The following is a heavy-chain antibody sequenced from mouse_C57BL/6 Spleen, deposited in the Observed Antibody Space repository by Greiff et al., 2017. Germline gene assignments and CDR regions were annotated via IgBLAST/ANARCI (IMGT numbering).Heavy chain of an antibody. CDR2: IDPSDSYT. CDR1: GYTFTSYW. CDR3: ARDLGYYPRYFDV. J-gene: IGHJ1*03. D-gene: IGHD1-1*02. V-gene: IGHV1-50*01. Sequence: VQLQQPGAELVKPGASVKLSCKASGYTFTSYWMQWVKQRPGQGLEWIGEIDPSDSYTNYNQKFKGKATLTVDTSSSTAYMQLSSLTSEDSAVYYCARDLGYYPRYFDVWGTGTTVTVSS.